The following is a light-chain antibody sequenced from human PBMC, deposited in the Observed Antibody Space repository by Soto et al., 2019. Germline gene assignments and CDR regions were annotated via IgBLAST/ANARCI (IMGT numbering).Light chain of an antibody. V-gene: IGLV2-14*01. CDR2: EVS. Sequence: QSALTQPASVSGSPVQSITISCTGTSSDIGSNNYVSWFQQRPGKAPTLIIYEVSNRPSGVSNHFSGSKSGNTASLTISGLLPEDEAEYYCSSYTTTTRLFGGGTKLTVL. J-gene: IGLJ3*02. CDR1: SSDIGSNNY. CDR3: SSYTTTTRL.